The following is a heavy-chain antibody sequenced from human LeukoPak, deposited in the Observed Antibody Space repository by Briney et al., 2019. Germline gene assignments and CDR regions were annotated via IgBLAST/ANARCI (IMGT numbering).Heavy chain of an antibody. V-gene: IGHV5-51*01. CDR1: GYIFTNYW. J-gene: IGHJ3*02. CDR3: ARPLIWDAFDI. Sequence: GASLQISCKCSGYIFTNYWIGWVRQLPGKGLEWMGIIYPGDSDTRYSPSFQGQVTISADKSISTAFLQWSSLKASDTAMYYCARPLIWDAFDIWGQGTMVTVSS. CDR2: IYPGDSDT. D-gene: IGHD3-16*01.